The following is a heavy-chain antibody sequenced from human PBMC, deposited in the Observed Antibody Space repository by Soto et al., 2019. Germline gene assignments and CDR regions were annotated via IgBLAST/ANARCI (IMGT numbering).Heavy chain of an antibody. CDR3: VGWNYYYYGMDV. CDR1: GGTFSSYA. Sequence: QVQLVQSGAEVKKPGSSVKVSCKASGGTFSSYAISWVRQAPEQGLEWMGGIIPIFGTANYAQKFQGRVTLTADESTSTAYMELSSLRSEDTAVYYCVGWNYYYYGMDVWGQGTTVTVSS. CDR2: IIPIFGTA. J-gene: IGHJ6*02. D-gene: IGHD6-19*01. V-gene: IGHV1-69*01.